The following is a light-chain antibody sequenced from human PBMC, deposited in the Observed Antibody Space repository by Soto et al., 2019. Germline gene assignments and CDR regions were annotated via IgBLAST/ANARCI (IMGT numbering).Light chain of an antibody. V-gene: IGKV1-27*01. CDR3: QKYNL. J-gene: IGKJ3*01. Sequence: DIQMTQSPSSLSASVGDRVTITCRASQGISNYLAWYQQKPGKVPKLLIYAASTLQSGVPSRFSGSGSGTDFTLTISSLQPEDVANYYCQKYNLFGPGTKVDIK. CDR1: QGISNY. CDR2: AAS.